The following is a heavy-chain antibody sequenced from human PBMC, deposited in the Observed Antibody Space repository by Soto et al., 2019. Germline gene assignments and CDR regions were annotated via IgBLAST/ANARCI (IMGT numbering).Heavy chain of an antibody. CDR2: IYYSGST. CDR3: ARDRLYYGMDV. J-gene: IGHJ6*02. Sequence: PSETLSLTCTVSCGSISSGGYYWSWIRQHPGKGLEWIGYIYYSGSTYYNTSLKSRVTISVDTSKNQFSLKLSSVTAADTAVYYCARDRLYYGMDVWGQVTTVTVSS. CDR1: CGSISSGGYY. V-gene: IGHV4-31*03.